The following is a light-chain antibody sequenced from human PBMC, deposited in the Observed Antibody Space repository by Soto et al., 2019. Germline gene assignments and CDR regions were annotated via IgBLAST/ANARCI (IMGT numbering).Light chain of an antibody. CDR3: LQDYGYPRT. CDR2: AAS. CDR1: QGIRYD. J-gene: IGKJ1*01. V-gene: IGKV1-6*01. Sequence: AIQMTQSPSSLSASVGDRVTITCRASQGIRYDVAWYQQKPGRAPKLLIYAASNLQSGVPSRFSGSGSGSDFTLTISSLQPDDFATYYCLQDYGYPRTFGQGTKVEI.